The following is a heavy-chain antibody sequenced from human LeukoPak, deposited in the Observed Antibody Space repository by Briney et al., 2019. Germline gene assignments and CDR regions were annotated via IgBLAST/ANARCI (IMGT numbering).Heavy chain of an antibody. CDR1: GFSFSNYG. J-gene: IGHJ4*02. CDR2: IWYDGSNK. D-gene: IGHD3-16*01. V-gene: IGHV3-33*01. CDR3: ARSNNGGWGYCDY. Sequence: PGGSLRLSCAASGFSFSNYGMHWVHQAPGKGLEWVAVIWYDGSNKYYADSVKGRFTISRDNSKNTLYVQMSSLRAEDTAVYYCARSNNGGWGYCDYWGQGSLVTVSS.